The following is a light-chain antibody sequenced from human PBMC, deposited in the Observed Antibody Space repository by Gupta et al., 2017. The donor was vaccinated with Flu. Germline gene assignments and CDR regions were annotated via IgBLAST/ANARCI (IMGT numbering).Light chain of an antibody. J-gene: IGKJ4*01. CDR3: QQINSFPIT. V-gene: IGKV1D-12*01. CDR1: HGIDFW. Sequence: DIQMTQSPSSVSASVGDRVTITCRASHGIDFWLAWYQQKPGIAPKLLISAASSLQSGVPSRFTGSGSGTDFTLTISSLQPEDFATYYCQQINSFPITFGGGTKVEIK. CDR2: AAS.